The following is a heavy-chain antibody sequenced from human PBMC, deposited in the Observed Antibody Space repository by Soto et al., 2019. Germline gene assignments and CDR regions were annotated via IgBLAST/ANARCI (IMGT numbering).Heavy chain of an antibody. Sequence: ASVKVSCKASGYTFTSYAMHWVRQAPGQRLEWMGWINAGNGNTKYSQKFQGRVTITRDTSASTAYMELSSLRSEDTAVYYCARGFGVVIIPDYYYGMDVWGQGTTVTAP. V-gene: IGHV1-3*01. CDR2: INAGNGNT. CDR3: ARGFGVVIIPDYYYGMDV. D-gene: IGHD3-3*01. CDR1: GYTFTSYA. J-gene: IGHJ6*02.